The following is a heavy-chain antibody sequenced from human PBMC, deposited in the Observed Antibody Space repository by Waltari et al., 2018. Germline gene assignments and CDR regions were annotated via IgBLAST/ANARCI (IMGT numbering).Heavy chain of an antibody. CDR1: GGSISSSSYY. CDR3: ANSARGIAAAGKDAFDI. V-gene: IGHV4-39*01. J-gene: IGHJ3*02. D-gene: IGHD6-13*01. CDR2: IYYSGST. Sequence: QLQLQESGPGLVKPSETLSLTCTVSGGSISSSSYYWGWIRPPPGKGLEWIGSIYYSGSTYYNPSLKSRVTISVDTSKNQFSLKLSSVTAADTAVYYCANSARGIAAAGKDAFDIWGQGTMVTVSS.